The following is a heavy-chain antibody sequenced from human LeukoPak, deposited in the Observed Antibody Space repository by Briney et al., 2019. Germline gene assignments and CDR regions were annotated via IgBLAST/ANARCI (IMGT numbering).Heavy chain of an antibody. CDR1: GFTFSDYY. CDR3: ARGDYFASGSYSDS. D-gene: IGHD3-10*01. Sequence: GGSLRLSCAASGFTFSDYYMSWIRQAPGKGLEWISNITNSGSPLYADSVKGRFTISRDNAKNSLYLQMNSLRAEDTAVYYCARGDYFASGSYSDSWGQGILVTVSS. V-gene: IGHV3-11*04. CDR2: ITNSGSPL. J-gene: IGHJ4*02.